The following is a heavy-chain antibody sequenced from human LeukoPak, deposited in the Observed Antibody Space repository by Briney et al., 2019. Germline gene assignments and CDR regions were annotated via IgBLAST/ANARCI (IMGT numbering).Heavy chain of an antibody. CDR3: AKDYDFWSGYSFNYYYYMDV. J-gene: IGHJ6*03. CDR1: GFTFSSYG. D-gene: IGHD3-3*01. Sequence: PGGSLRLSCAASGFTFSSYGMHWVRQAPGKGLEWVAFIRYDGSNKYYADSVKGRFTISRDNSKNTLYLQMNSLRAEDTAVYYCAKDYDFWSGYSFNYYYYMDVWGKGTTVTVSS. V-gene: IGHV3-30*02. CDR2: IRYDGSNK.